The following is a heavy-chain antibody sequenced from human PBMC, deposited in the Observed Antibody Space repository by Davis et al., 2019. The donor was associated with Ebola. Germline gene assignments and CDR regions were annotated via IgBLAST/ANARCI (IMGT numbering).Heavy chain of an antibody. CDR2: IYPGDSDT. CDR3: ARGYCSGGSCYSGDY. Sequence: KVSCKGSGYSFTSYWIGWVRQMPGKGLEWMGIIYPGDSDTRYSPSFQGQVTISADKSISTAYLQWSSLKASDTAMYYCARGYCSGGSCYSGDYWGQGTLVTVSS. D-gene: IGHD2-15*01. CDR1: GYSFTSYW. J-gene: IGHJ4*02. V-gene: IGHV5-51*01.